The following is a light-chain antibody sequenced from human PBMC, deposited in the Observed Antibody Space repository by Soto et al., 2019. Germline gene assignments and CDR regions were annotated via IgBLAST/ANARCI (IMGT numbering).Light chain of an antibody. V-gene: IGKV1-5*01. CDR1: QSISSW. CDR3: QQYNSYWT. J-gene: IGKJ1*01. CDR2: DAS. Sequence: EIQMTLSHSTLSASVGDRVTITCRSSQSISSWLAWYQQKPGKAPKLLIYDASSLESGVPSRFSGSGSGTEFTLTISSLQPDDFATYYCQQYNSYWTFGQGTKV.